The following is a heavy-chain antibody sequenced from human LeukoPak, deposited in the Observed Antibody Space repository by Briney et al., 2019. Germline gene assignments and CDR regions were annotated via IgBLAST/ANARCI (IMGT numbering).Heavy chain of an antibody. D-gene: IGHD5-18*01. CDR1: GFTFSSYA. CDR3: ARMVWAAMAN. J-gene: IGHJ4*02. V-gene: IGHV3-30-3*01. Sequence: GGSLRLSCAASGFTFSSYAMHWVRQAPGKGLEWVAVISYDGSNKYYADSVKGRFTISRDNSKNTLYLQMNSLRAEDTAVYYCARMVWAAMANWGQGTLVTVSS. CDR2: ISYDGSNK.